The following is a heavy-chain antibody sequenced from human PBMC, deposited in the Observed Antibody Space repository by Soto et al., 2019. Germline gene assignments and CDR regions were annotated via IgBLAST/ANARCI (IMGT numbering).Heavy chain of an antibody. Sequence: QVQLQESGPGLVKPSQTLSLTCTVSGGSISSGDYYWSWIRQPPGKGLEWIGYIYYSGSTYYNPSLKRRVTISGDTSTNQFSLKLSSVAAADTAVYYCARDWGYSSSFGFGNWFDPWGQGTLVTVSS. CDR2: IYYSGST. V-gene: IGHV4-30-4*01. CDR1: GGSISSGDYY. J-gene: IGHJ5*02. D-gene: IGHD6-6*01. CDR3: ARDWGYSSSFGFGNWFDP.